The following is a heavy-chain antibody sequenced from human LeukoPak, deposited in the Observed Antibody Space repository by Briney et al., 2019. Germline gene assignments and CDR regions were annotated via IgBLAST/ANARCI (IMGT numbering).Heavy chain of an antibody. V-gene: IGHV3-7*03. Sequence: GGSLRLSCAASGFTFSNYWMSWVRQAPGKGLEWVANIKQDGSEKYYVDSVKGRFTISRDNAKNSLYLQMNSLRAEDTALYYCARDSYYYGSGSYWFSMDVWGKGTTVTVSS. CDR2: IKQDGSEK. CDR1: GFTFSNYW. J-gene: IGHJ6*03. D-gene: IGHD3-10*01. CDR3: ARDSYYYGSGSYWFSMDV.